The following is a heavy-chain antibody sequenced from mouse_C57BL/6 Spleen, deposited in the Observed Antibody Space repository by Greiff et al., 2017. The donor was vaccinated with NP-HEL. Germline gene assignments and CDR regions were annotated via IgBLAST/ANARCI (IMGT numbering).Heavy chain of an antibody. D-gene: IGHD1-1*01. Sequence: EVKLEESGGGLVQPGGSMKLSCAASGFTFSDAWMDWVRQSPEKGLEWVAEIRNKANNHATYYAESVKGRFTISRDDSKSSVYLQMNSLRAEDTGIYYCTSSPFITTVVADGYWGQGTTLTVSS. CDR3: TSSPFITTVVADGY. CDR1: GFTFSDAW. V-gene: IGHV6-6*01. J-gene: IGHJ2*01. CDR2: IRNKANNHAT.